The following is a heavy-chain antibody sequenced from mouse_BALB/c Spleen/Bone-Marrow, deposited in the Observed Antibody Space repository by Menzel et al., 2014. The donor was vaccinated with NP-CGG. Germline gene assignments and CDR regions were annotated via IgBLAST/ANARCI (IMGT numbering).Heavy chain of an antibody. J-gene: IGHJ2*01. CDR2: ISNGGGST. CDR3: ARGGLCSSFDY. V-gene: IGHV5-12*02. CDR1: GFTFSDYY. D-gene: IGHD3-1*01. Sequence: EVQLVESGGGLVQPGGSLKLSCATSGFTFSDYYMYWVRQTPEKRLEGVAYISNGGGSTYYPDTVKGRFTISRDNAKNPLYLQMSRLKSEDTAMYYFARGGLCSSFDYWGQGTTLTVSS.